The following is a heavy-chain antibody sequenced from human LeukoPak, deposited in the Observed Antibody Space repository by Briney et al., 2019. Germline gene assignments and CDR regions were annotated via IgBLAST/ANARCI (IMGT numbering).Heavy chain of an antibody. D-gene: IGHD3-3*01. CDR3: ARGSRFGVVERDAFDI. V-gene: IGHV3-21*01. CDR2: ISISSNYI. J-gene: IGHJ3*02. CDR1: GFTFSSYE. Sequence: PGGSLRLSCAASGFTFSSYEMNWVRQAPGKGLEWVSSISISSNYIYYTDSVKGRFTISRDNAKHSLYLQMNSLRAEDTAVYYCARGSRFGVVERDAFDIWGQGTMVTVSS.